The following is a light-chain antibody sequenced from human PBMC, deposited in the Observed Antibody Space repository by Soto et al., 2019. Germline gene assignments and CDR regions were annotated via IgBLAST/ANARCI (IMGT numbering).Light chain of an antibody. Sequence: EIVLTQSPGTLSLSPGERATLSCRASQTVSSTYLAWYRQKPGQTPRLLIYGASSRATGVPDRFSGSGSGTAFTLTISSLEPEDFAVYYCQQYGGSPPYSFGQGTKLEIK. J-gene: IGKJ2*01. V-gene: IGKV3-20*01. CDR2: GAS. CDR1: QTVSSTY. CDR3: QQYGGSPPYS.